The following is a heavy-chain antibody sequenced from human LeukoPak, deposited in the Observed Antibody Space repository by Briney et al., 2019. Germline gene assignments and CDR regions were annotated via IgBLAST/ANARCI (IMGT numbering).Heavy chain of an antibody. D-gene: IGHD6-13*01. J-gene: IGHJ5*02. CDR3: ARESGDRWYRGWIDR. V-gene: IGHV4-30-2*01. CDR2: IYHSGFA. CDR1: DDSITNRAYS. Sequence: SETLSLTCAVSDDSITNRAYSWSWIRQPPGMGLEWIGHIYHSGFAYYNPSLKGRVTISVDKSNNSFSLKLTSMTAADTGVYFCARESGDRWYRGWIDRWGQGTRITVSS.